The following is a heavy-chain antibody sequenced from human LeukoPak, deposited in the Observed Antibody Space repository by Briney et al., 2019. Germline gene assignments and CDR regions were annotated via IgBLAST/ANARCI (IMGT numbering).Heavy chain of an antibody. CDR3: AKDRLLNRRGDCYIFDY. V-gene: IGHV3-23*01. Sequence: GGSLRLSCVASGFTLRSYVMNWVRQTPGKGLEWVSSISGSGDSTFYADSVKGRFSISRDNSKNTLYLQVNGLRTEDTAVYYCAKDRLLNRRGDCYIFDYWGQGTVVTVSS. CDR2: ISGSGDST. J-gene: IGHJ4*02. CDR1: GFTLRSYV. D-gene: IGHD2-21*02.